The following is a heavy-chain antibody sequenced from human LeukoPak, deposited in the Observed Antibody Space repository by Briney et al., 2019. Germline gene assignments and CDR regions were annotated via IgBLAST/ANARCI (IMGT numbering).Heavy chain of an antibody. CDR2: MYYRGST. CDR1: GGSISSSSHY. Sequence: SETLSLTCTVSGGSISSSSHYWGWIRQPPGKGLEWIGSMYYRGSTYHNPSLKSRVTISVDTSKNQFSLKLSSVTAADTAVYYCARHRWWRSSPNRAFDIWGQGTMVTVSS. CDR3: ARHRWWRSSPNRAFDI. J-gene: IGHJ3*02. D-gene: IGHD2-15*01. V-gene: IGHV4-39*01.